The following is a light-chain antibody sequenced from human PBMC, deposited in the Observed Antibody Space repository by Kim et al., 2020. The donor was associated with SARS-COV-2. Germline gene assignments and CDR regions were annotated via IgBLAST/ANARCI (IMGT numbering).Light chain of an antibody. Sequence: GNRVTITCRASQSISSYLNWYQQKPGKAPKLLIYAASSLQSGVPSRFSGSGSGTDFTLTISSLQPEGFATYYCQQSYSTPYTFGQGTKLEI. CDR2: AAS. V-gene: IGKV1-39*01. CDR3: QQSYSTPYT. CDR1: QSISSY. J-gene: IGKJ2*01.